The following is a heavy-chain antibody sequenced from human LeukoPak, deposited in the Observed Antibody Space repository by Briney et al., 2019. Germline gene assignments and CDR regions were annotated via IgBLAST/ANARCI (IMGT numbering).Heavy chain of an antibody. J-gene: IGHJ4*02. CDR1: GGSITCGGYY. D-gene: IGHD2-15*01. V-gene: IGHV4-31*03. CDR3: ARGGGVGCSGGSCFLDY. Sequence: SETLSLTCTVSGGSITCGGYYFSWVRQYPGKGLEWIGYIYYSGSSYYNPSLESRISMSADTSKKQFSLKLTSVTAADTAVYFCARGGGVGCSGGSCFLDYWGPGTLVTVSS. CDR2: IYYSGSS.